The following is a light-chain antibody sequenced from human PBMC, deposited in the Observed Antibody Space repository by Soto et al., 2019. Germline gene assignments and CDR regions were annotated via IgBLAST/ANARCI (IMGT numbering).Light chain of an antibody. J-gene: IGKJ4*01. CDR2: GAS. V-gene: IGKV1-5*01. CDR3: QQYGSSLT. Sequence: DIQITHSPSSLSASVVGRVTITFRASQGVGTWVAWYQQKPGKAPKLLIYGASNLESGVPSRFSGSGSGIEFTLTISRLEPEDFAVYYCQQYGSSLTFGGGTKVDIK. CDR1: QGVGTW.